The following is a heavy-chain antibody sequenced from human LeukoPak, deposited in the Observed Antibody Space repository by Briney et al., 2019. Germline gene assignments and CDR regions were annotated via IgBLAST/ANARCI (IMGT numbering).Heavy chain of an antibody. CDR2: IDPKNGDT. CDR1: GCPFSDYY. V-gene: IGHV1-2*02. J-gene: IGHJ4*02. Sequence: ASVKVSCKTSGCPFSDYYIHWTRQASGQGLESMGWIDPKNGDTKYAQRSQGRLTISMDTSIDTVYMELSSLRYDDTAVYYCARLSALWGQGTLVTVSS. CDR3: ARLSAL.